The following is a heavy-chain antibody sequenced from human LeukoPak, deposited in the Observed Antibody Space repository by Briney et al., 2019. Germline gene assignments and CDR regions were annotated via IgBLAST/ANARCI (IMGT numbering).Heavy chain of an antibody. CDR3: ASKGSGYCSSPSCQGAFDI. D-gene: IGHD2-2*01. CDR2: INPDSGGT. CDR1: GYTFTGYY. V-gene: IGHV1-2*06. Sequence: ASVKVSCKASGYTFTGYYMHWVRQAPGQGLEWMGRINPDSGGTTFAQKFQGRVTMTRDTSITTAYMELSGLRFDDTAVYYCASKGSGYCSSPSCQGAFDIWGQGTMVTVS. J-gene: IGHJ3*02.